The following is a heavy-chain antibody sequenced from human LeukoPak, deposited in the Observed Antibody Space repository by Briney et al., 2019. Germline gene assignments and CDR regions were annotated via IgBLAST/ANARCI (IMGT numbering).Heavy chain of an antibody. CDR3: ARLQVGYYYYGMHV. CDR1: GGSISSYY. CDR2: IYYSGST. V-gene: IGHV4-59*08. D-gene: IGHD3-10*01. J-gene: IGHJ6*02. Sequence: SETLSLTCTVSGGSISSYYWSWIRQPPGKGLEWIGYIYYSGSTNYNPSLKSRVTISVDTSKNQFSLKLSSVTAADTAVYYCARLQVGYYYYGMHVWGQGTTVTVSS.